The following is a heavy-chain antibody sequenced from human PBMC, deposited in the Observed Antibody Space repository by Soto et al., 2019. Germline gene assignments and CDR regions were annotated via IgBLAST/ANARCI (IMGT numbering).Heavy chain of an antibody. J-gene: IGHJ4*02. CDR2: ISAYNGNT. CDR3: ARDSSGWSPVDY. V-gene: IGHV1-18*01. CDR1: VSTVTSYG. D-gene: IGHD6-19*01. Sequence: ALVKVTFTASVSTVTSYGISWVRQSPGQGLEWMGWISAYNGNTNYAQKLQGRVTMTTDTSTSTAYMELRSLRSDDTAVYYCARDSSGWSPVDYWGQGTLVTVCS.